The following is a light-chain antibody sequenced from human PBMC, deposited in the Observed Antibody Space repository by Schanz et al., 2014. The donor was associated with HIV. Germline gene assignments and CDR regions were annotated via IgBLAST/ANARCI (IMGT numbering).Light chain of an antibody. CDR3: QQRSTWPRLT. CDR1: QSLSSY. CDR2: DAS. J-gene: IGKJ4*01. Sequence: EIVLTQSPATLSLSPGDRATLSCRASQSLSSYLAWYQQTPGQAPRLLIYDASIRATGVPARFSGSGSGTDFTLTISSLEPEDFAVYYCQQRSTWPRLTFGGGTKVEI. V-gene: IGKV3-11*01.